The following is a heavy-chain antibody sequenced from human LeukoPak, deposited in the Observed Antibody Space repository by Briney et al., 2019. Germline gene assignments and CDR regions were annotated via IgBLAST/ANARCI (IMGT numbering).Heavy chain of an antibody. Sequence: PGGSLRLSCAASGFTFTTYWMSWVRQAPGKGLEWVAYIKQDGSDKYYVDSVKGRFTISRDNAKNSLYLQMNSLRVEDTAVYFCAKVGNYYYGAETYYFFEHWGQGTPVTASS. CDR1: GFTFTTYW. CDR3: AKVGNYYYGAETYYFFEH. CDR2: IKQDGSDK. J-gene: IGHJ4*02. V-gene: IGHV3-7*01. D-gene: IGHD3-10*01.